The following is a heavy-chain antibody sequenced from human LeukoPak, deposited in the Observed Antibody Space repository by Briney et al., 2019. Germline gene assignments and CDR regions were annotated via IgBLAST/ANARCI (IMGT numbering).Heavy chain of an antibody. J-gene: IGHJ6*03. CDR1: GFTFSSYW. Sequence: GGSLRLSCAASGFTFSSYWMTWVRQAPGKGLEWVANIKQDGSEKYYVDSVKGRFTISRDNAKNSVFLQMNSLRVEDTAVYYCARDLSSTWYVYMDVWGKGTTVTVSS. V-gene: IGHV3-7*01. CDR3: ARDLSSTWYVYMDV. D-gene: IGHD6-13*01. CDR2: IKQDGSEK.